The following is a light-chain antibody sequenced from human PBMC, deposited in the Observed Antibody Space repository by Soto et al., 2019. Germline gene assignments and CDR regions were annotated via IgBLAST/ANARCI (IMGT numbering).Light chain of an antibody. CDR1: QSVSVN. CDR2: GVS. CDR3: QQYNDWPFT. Sequence: EIVMPQSPGTLSVSPGERATLSCRASQSVSVNLAWYQQKPGQAPRLLIYGVSTRATGIPARFSGSETGTEFTLTISILQSEDFAVYYCQQYNDWPFTFGPGTKVDIK. J-gene: IGKJ3*01. V-gene: IGKV3-15*01.